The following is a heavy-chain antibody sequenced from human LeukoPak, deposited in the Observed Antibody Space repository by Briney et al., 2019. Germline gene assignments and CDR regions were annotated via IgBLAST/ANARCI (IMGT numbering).Heavy chain of an antibody. CDR1: AFTVSSNY. CDR3: ARAVTMALSFDI. D-gene: IGHD3-10*01. J-gene: IGHJ3*02. V-gene: IGHV3-66*01. Sequence: PGGSLRLSCAASAFTVSSNYMSWVRQAPGKGLKWVSVIYSGGSTYYADSVKGRFTISRDNSKNTLYLQMNSLRVEDTAVYYCARAVTMALSFDIWGQGTMVTVSS. CDR2: IYSGGST.